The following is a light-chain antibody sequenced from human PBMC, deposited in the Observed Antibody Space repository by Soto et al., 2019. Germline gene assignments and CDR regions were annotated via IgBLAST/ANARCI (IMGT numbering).Light chain of an antibody. Sequence: DIPMTQSPSSLSASVGDRVTITCRASQTISTYFNWYQQEPGKAPKLLIYAASSLQSGVPSRFSGRGSGTDFTLTISSLQPEDFAAYYCQQSHGIPYTFGQGTKLEIK. CDR3: QQSHGIPYT. V-gene: IGKV1-39*01. CDR2: AAS. J-gene: IGKJ2*01. CDR1: QTISTY.